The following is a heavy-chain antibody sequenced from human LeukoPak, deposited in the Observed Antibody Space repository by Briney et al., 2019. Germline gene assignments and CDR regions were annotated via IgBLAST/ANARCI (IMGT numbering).Heavy chain of an antibody. Sequence: ASVKVSCKASGYTFTSYGISWVRQAPGQGLEWMGWISAYNGNTNYAQKLQGRVTMTTDTSTSTAYMELRSLRSDDTAVYYCARSSISGYDFGGYDYGMDVWGQGTTVTVSS. J-gene: IGHJ6*02. CDR2: ISAYNGNT. CDR3: ARSSISGYDFGGYDYGMDV. V-gene: IGHV1-18*01. D-gene: IGHD5-12*01. CDR1: GYTFTSYG.